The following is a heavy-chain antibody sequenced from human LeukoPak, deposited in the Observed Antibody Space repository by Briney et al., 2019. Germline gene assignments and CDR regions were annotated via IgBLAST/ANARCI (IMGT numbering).Heavy chain of an antibody. CDR2: TYHSRTS. J-gene: IGHJ4*02. CDR3: ARKYGSNAGYFDY. CDR1: GYSLSSGYY. V-gene: IGHV4-38-2*01. D-gene: IGHD4-23*01. Sequence: SETLSLTCAVSGYSLSSGYYWGWVRQSPGKGLEWIGNTYHSRTSYYNPSLKSRVTISVDTSKNQFSLTLSSVTAADTALYYCARKYGSNAGYFDYWGQGALVTVSS.